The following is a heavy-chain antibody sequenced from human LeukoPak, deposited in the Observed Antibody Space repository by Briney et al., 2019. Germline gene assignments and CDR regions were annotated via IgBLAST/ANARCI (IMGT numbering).Heavy chain of an antibody. D-gene: IGHD3-10*01. CDR1: GYTFTSYG. J-gene: IGHJ4*02. Sequence: ASVKVSCKASGYTFTSYGISWVRQAPGQGLEWVGWISAYNGNTNYAQKLQGRVTMTTDTSTSTAYMELRSLRSDDTAVYYCARDRAWYYGSGVDYWGQGTLVTVSS. CDR2: ISAYNGNT. V-gene: IGHV1-18*04. CDR3: ARDRAWYYGSGVDY.